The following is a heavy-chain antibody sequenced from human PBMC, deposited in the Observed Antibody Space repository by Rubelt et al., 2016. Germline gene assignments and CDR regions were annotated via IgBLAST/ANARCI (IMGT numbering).Heavy chain of an antibody. J-gene: IGHJ4*02. D-gene: IGHD3-10*01. V-gene: IGHV3-23*01. CDR2: GSGGST. Sequence: GSGGSTYYADSVKGRFTISRDNSKNTLYLQMNSLRAEDTAVYYCAKSPKQKASGSGSQVPYDYWGQGTLVTVSS. CDR3: AKSPKQKASGSGSQVPYDY.